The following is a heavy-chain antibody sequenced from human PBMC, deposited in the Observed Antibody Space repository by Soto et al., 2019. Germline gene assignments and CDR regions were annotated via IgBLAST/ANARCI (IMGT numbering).Heavy chain of an antibody. D-gene: IGHD7-27*01. CDR1: GFAITNYE. Sequence: EVQLVESGGGLVQPGGSLRLSCAAHGFAITNYEMNWIRQAPGKGLEWGSYIGRSGSPIYYTDFVKGRFTISTDSAKNSLSLQMDSLRAEDTALYYCARDPGTLGSTDAFDIWGQGTLVTVSS. J-gene: IGHJ3*02. CDR3: ARDPGTLGSTDAFDI. CDR2: IGRSGSPI. V-gene: IGHV3-48*03.